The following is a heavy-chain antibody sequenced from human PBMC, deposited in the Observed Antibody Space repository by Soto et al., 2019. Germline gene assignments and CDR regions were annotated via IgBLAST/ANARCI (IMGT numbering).Heavy chain of an antibody. CDR2: ISASDGST. J-gene: IGHJ4*02. Sequence: VQSGGEVKKPGASVRVSCKASGYAFSFGFSWVRQAPGQGLEWMGWISASDGSTNSAQKFRGRISLTTDTSTHTAYLDLLSLTSDDTAVYFCATYYFGSGSYYRFDNWGQGTLVTVSS. CDR3: ATYYFGSGSYYRFDN. V-gene: IGHV1-18*01. D-gene: IGHD3-10*01. CDR1: GYAFSFG.